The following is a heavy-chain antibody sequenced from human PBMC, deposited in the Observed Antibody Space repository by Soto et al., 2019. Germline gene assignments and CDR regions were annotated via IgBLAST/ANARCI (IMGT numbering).Heavy chain of an antibody. D-gene: IGHD2-15*01. CDR1: GYTFTNYD. V-gene: IGHV1-8*01. Sequence: QVQLVQSGAEVKKPGASVKVSCKASGYTFTNYDINWVRQAPGQGLEWMGWMDPKSGNTDYAQKFQGRVTIPRNTSMSTAYLEVSSLSSEDTAVYFCARGRGWRDYWGQGTLVPVSS. CDR2: MDPKSGNT. J-gene: IGHJ4*02. CDR3: ARGRGWRDY.